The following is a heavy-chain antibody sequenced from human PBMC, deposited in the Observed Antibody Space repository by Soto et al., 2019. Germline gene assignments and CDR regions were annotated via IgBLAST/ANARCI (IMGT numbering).Heavy chain of an antibody. V-gene: IGHV3-30*18. J-gene: IGHJ4*02. CDR3: AKDHGRGIAARPSGPTGL. CDR2: ISYDGSNK. Sequence: GESLKISCAASGFTFSSYGMHWVRQAPGKGLEWVAVISYDGSNKYYADSVKGRFTISRDNSKNTLYLQMNSLRAEDTAVYYCAKDHGRGIAARPSGPTGLWGQGTLVTVSS. D-gene: IGHD6-6*01. CDR1: GFTFSSYG.